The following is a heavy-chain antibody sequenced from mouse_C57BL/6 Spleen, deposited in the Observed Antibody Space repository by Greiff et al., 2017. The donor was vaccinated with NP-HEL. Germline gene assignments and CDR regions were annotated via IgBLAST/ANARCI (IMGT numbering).Heavy chain of an antibody. D-gene: IGHD6-5*01. CDR1: GYTFTSFW. J-gene: IGHJ3*01. Sequence: QVQLQQPGAELVRPGSSVKLSCKASGYTFTSFWMDWVKQRPGQGLEWIGNIYPSDSETHYNQKFKDKATLTVDKSSSTAYMQLSSLTSEDSAVYYCARLSLPFAYWGQGTLVTVSA. V-gene: IGHV1-61*01. CDR2: IYPSDSET. CDR3: ARLSLPFAY.